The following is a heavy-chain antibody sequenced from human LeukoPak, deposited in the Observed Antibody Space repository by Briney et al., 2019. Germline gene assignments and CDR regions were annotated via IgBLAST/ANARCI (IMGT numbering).Heavy chain of an antibody. CDR2: IIPILGIA. Sequence: SVKVSCKASGGTFSSYAISWVRQAPGQGLEWMGRIIPILGIANYAQKFQGRVTITADKSTSTAYMELSSLRSEDTAVYYCARGRYFTGYSFAVSGMDVWGQGTTVTVSS. D-gene: IGHD5-18*01. J-gene: IGHJ6*02. CDR3: ARGRYFTGYSFAVSGMDV. V-gene: IGHV1-69*04. CDR1: GGTFSSYA.